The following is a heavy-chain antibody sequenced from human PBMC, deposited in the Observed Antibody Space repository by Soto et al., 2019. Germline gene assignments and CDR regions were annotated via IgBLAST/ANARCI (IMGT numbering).Heavy chain of an antibody. CDR1: GFTFSSYA. CDR3: AKLVAATQKRHIDY. J-gene: IGHJ4*02. CDR2: ISGSGGST. D-gene: IGHD2-15*01. V-gene: IGHV3-23*01. Sequence: GGSLRLSCAASGFTFSSYAMSWVRQAPGKGLEWVSAISGSGGSTYYADSVRGRFTISRDNSKNTLYLQMNSLRAEDTAVYYCAKLVAATQKRHIDYWGQGTLVTVSS.